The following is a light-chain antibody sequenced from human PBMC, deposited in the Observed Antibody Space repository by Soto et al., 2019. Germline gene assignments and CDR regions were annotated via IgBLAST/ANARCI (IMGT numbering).Light chain of an antibody. V-gene: IGKV1-17*01. Sequence: DIQMTQSPSSLSASVGDRVTITCRASQGIRNDLGWYQQKPGKAPKRLIYSASTLHSGVPSRFTGSGSETDFTLTIRGLQPEDFATYYCQHGYVAPYSFGQGTKVDIK. CDR2: SAS. CDR3: QHGYVAPYS. CDR1: QGIRND. J-gene: IGKJ2*03.